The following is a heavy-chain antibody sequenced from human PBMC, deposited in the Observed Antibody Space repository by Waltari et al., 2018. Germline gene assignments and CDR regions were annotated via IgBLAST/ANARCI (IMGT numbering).Heavy chain of an antibody. Sequence: EVQLVESGGGWVQPGGSLRLSCAVPGFTFRSYEMNWVRQAPGRGLEWVSYISGSASAIYYADSVKGRFTISRDNSDNSLSLQMNSLRVEDTAIYYCVRDRGEDASDIWGQGTMVTVSS. CDR2: ISGSASAI. V-gene: IGHV3-48*03. CDR3: VRDRGEDASDI. CDR1: GFTFRSYE. J-gene: IGHJ3*02.